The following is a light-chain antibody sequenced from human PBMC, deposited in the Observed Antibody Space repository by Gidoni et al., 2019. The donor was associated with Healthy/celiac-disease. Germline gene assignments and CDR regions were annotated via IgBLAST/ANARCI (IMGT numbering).Light chain of an antibody. CDR2: GAS. V-gene: IGKV3-15*01. CDR3: QQYNNWPSIT. Sequence: EIVMPQYPATLSVSQGERATLSCRASQSVSSNLAWYQLKPGQAPRLLIYGASTRATGIPARFSGSGSGTEFTLTISSLQSEDFAVYYCQQYNNWPSITFGQGTRLEIK. CDR1: QSVSSN. J-gene: IGKJ5*01.